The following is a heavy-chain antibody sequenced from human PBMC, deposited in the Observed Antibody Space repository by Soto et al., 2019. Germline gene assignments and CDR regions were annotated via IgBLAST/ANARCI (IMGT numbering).Heavy chain of an antibody. Sequence: QVTLKESGPVLVKPTETLTLTCTVSGFSLSNARMGVSWIRQPPGKALEWLAHIFPNDEKSYSTSLKSRLTISKDTSKSQVVLTMTNMDPVDTATYYCARHGSGVGARPLDYWGQGTLVTVSS. CDR1: GFSLSNARMG. D-gene: IGHD1-26*01. CDR2: IFPNDEK. V-gene: IGHV2-26*01. J-gene: IGHJ4*02. CDR3: ARHGSGVGARPLDY.